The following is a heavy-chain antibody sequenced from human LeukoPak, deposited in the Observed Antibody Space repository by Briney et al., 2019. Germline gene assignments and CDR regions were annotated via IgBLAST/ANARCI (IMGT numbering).Heavy chain of an antibody. CDR1: GGSFSGYY. D-gene: IGHD3-10*01. V-gene: IGHV4-34*01. J-gene: IGHJ5*02. Sequence: EPSETLSLTCAVYGGSFSGYYWSWIRQPPGKGLEWIGEINHSGSTNYNPSLKSRVTISVDTSKNQFSLKLSSVTAADTAVYYCARGVSGVPPTPNNWFDPWGQGTLVTVSS. CDR2: INHSGST. CDR3: ARGVSGVPPTPNNWFDP.